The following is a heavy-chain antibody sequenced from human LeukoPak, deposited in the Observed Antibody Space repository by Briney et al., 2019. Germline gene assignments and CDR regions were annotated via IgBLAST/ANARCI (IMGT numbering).Heavy chain of an antibody. J-gene: IGHJ5*02. CDR2: INSDGSST. CDR1: GFTFSSYW. Sequence: PGGSLRLSCAASGFTFSSYWMHWVRHAPGKGLVWVSRINSDGSSTTYADSVKGRFTISRDNAKNTLYLQMNSLRAEDTAVYYCTRAVGHCSGGSCGFDPWGQGTLVTVSS. D-gene: IGHD2-15*01. CDR3: TRAVGHCSGGSCGFDP. V-gene: IGHV3-74*03.